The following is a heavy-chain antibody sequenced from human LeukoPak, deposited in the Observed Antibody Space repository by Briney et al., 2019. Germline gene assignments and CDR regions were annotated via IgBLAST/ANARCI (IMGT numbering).Heavy chain of an antibody. V-gene: IGHV1-2*06. CDR1: RYTFTGYY. J-gene: IGHJ4*02. CDR2: INPNSGGT. CDR3: ARFRSGYSYVH. Sequence: GASVKVSCKASRYTFTGYYMHWVRQAPGQGLEWMGRINPNSGGTNYAQKFQGRVTMTRDTSISTAYMELSRLRSDDTAVYYCARFRSGYSYVHWGQGTLVTVSS. D-gene: IGHD5-18*01.